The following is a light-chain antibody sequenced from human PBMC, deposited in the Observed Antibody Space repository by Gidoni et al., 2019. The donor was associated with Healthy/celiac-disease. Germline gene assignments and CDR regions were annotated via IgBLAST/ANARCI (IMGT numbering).Light chain of an antibody. CDR2: DAS. J-gene: IGKJ4*01. CDR1: QSVSSY. Sequence: EIVLTQPPATLSLSPGKRASLSCRASQSVSSYLAWYQQKPGQAPRLLIYDASNRATGLPARFSGSGSGTDFTLTISRLEPEDFAVYYCQQSSNWPLTFGGGTKVEIK. V-gene: IGKV3-11*01. CDR3: QQSSNWPLT.